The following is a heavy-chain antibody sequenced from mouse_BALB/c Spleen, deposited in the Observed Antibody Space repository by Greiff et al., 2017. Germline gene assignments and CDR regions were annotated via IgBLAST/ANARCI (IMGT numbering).Heavy chain of an antibody. CDR3: ATGDGNYVYFDV. V-gene: IGHV3-1*02. D-gene: IGHD2-1*01. Sequence: VQLKESGPDLVKPSQSLSLTCTVTGYSITSGYSWHWIRQFPGNKLEWMGYIHYSGSTNYNPSLKRRISITRDTSKNQFFLQLNAVTTEDTATYYCATGDGNYVYFDVWGAGTTVTVSS. CDR1: GYSITSGYS. J-gene: IGHJ1*01. CDR2: IHYSGST.